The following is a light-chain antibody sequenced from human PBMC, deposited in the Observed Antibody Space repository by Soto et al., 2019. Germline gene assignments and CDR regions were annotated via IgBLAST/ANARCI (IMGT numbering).Light chain of an antibody. CDR1: SSDVGGYNY. Sequence: QSALTQPASVSGSPGQSIAISCTGTSSDVGGYNYVSWYQQHPGKVPKLMIYEVSNRPSGVSTRFSGSKSGNTASLTISGLQAEDEADYYCSSYTTSSTYVFGPGTKLTVL. V-gene: IGLV2-14*01. CDR2: EVS. J-gene: IGLJ1*01. CDR3: SSYTTSSTYV.